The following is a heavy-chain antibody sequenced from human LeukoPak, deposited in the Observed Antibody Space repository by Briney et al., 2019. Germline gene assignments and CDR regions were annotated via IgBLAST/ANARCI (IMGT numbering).Heavy chain of an antibody. Sequence: PGGSLRLSCAASGFTFSSYAMSWVRHAPGKGLEWVSAISGSAYSTYYADSVKGRFTIPRDNSKNTLYLQMNSLRAEDTAVYYCAKETVAAPPIDYWGQGTLVTVSS. CDR2: ISGSAYST. CDR3: AKETVAAPPIDY. V-gene: IGHV3-23*01. D-gene: IGHD6-19*01. J-gene: IGHJ4*02. CDR1: GFTFSSYA.